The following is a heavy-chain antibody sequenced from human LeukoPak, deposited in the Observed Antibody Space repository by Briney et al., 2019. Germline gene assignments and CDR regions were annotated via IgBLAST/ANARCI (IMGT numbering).Heavy chain of an antibody. CDR1: GGSFSGYY. J-gene: IGHJ4*02. CDR2: INHSGST. Sequence: SETLSLTCAVYGGSFSGYYWSWIRQPPGKGLEWIGEINHSGSTNYNPPLKSRVTISVDTSKNQFSLKLSSVTAADTAVYYCARESTGSSWYDDYWGQGTLVTVSS. CDR3: ARESTGSSWYDDY. D-gene: IGHD6-13*01. V-gene: IGHV4-34*01.